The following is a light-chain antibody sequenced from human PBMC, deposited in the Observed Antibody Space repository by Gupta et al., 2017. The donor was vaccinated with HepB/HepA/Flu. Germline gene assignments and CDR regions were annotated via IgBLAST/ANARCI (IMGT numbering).Light chain of an antibody. J-gene: IGKJ4*01. CDR2: AAA. CDR3: LQYNCMVTRCGMFA. V-gene: IGKV1-27*01. CDR1: EDIDDY. Sequence: QLTQSQSSLSASVGDRATISCRASEDIDDYVASFQHKTCNIPKLLIYAAASLHSGVPSLSRGIGSVTYCTFSISILQPKYFVTYYCLQYNCMVTRCGMFAFGAGTTVDI.